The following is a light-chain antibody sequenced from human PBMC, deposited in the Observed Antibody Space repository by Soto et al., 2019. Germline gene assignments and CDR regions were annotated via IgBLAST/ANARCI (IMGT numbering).Light chain of an antibody. CDR3: SSFTSSDTRV. J-gene: IGLJ3*02. CDR2: EVT. Sequence: QSALTQPASVSGSPGQSITISCTGSYSDIGSNDFVAWYRQYPGKAPELIIYEVTNRPSGVSNRFSRSKSDNTASLTISGLQAEDEADYHCSSFTSSDTRVFGGGTKVTVL. V-gene: IGLV2-14*01. CDR1: YSDIGSNDF.